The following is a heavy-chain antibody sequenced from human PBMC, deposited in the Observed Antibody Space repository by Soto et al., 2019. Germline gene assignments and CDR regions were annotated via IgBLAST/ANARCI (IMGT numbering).Heavy chain of an antibody. D-gene: IGHD3-3*01. CDR3: ARGPYDFWSDLVNWFDP. CDR2: MHYSGST. V-gene: IGHV4-61*01. J-gene: IGHJ5*02. Sequence: PSETLSLTCSVSGDSVNSGSYYWSWIRQPPGKGLEWIGYMHYSGSTNYNPSLKSRVTISEDTSKNQFSLKLNSVTAADSAMYYCARGPYDFWSDLVNWFDPWGQGTLVTSPQ. CDR1: GDSVNSGSYY.